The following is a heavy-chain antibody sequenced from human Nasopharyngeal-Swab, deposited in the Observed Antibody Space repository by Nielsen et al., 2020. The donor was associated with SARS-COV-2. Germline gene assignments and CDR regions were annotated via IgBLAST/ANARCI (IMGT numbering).Heavy chain of an antibody. D-gene: IGHD2-15*01. J-gene: IGHJ4*02. CDR3: ARGDQGYCSGGSCYYFDY. V-gene: IGHV4-59*01. CDR1: GGSISNYY. Sequence: GSLRLFCTVSGGSISNYYWSWIRQPPGKGLEWIGYIYYSGSTNYNPSLKSRVTISVDTSKNQFSLKLSSVTAADTAVYYCARGDQGYCSGGSCYYFDYWGQGTLVTVSS. CDR2: IYYSGST.